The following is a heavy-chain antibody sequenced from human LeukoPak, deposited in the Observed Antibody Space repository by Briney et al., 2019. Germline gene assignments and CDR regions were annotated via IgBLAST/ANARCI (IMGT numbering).Heavy chain of an antibody. CDR1: GYTFTSYG. CDR3: ARTPPGSYLDY. CDR2: ISGHNGHA. J-gene: IGHJ4*02. Sequence: ASVKVSCKASGYTFTSYGITWVRQAPGQGLEWMGWISGHNGHANYAQDLQGRVTMTIDTSTSTINMELRSLRSDDAAVYYCARTPPGSYLDYWGQGTLVTVPS. D-gene: IGHD3-10*01. V-gene: IGHV1-18*01.